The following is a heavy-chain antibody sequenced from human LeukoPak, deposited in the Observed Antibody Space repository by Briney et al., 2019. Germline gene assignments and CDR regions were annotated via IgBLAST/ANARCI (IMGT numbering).Heavy chain of an antibody. D-gene: IGHD6-19*01. CDR1: GDSVSSNSAA. V-gene: IGHV6-1*01. Sequence: SQTLSLTCAISGDSVSSNSAAWNWIRQSPSRGLEWLGRTYYRSKWYNDYAVSVKSRITINPDISKNQFSLQLNSVTPEDTAVYYCAREDGEAVASNNWFDPWGQGTLVTVSS. J-gene: IGHJ5*02. CDR3: AREDGEAVASNNWFDP. CDR2: TYYRSKWYN.